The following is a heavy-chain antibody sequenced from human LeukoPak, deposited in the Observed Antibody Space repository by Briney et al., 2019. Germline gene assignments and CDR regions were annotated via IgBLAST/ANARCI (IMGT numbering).Heavy chain of an antibody. D-gene: IGHD6-19*01. Sequence: PSETLSLTCTVSGGSISSSSYYWGWIRQPPGQGLEWIGSIYYSGSTYYNPSLKSRVTISVDTSKNQFSLKLSSVTAADTAVYYCARHDIAVADFDYWGQGTLVTVSS. V-gene: IGHV4-39*01. CDR3: ARHDIAVADFDY. J-gene: IGHJ4*02. CDR1: GGSISSSSYY. CDR2: IYYSGST.